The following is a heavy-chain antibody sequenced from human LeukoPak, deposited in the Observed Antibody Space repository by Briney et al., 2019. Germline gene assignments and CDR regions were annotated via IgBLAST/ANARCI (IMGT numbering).Heavy chain of an antibody. D-gene: IGHD2-2*01. V-gene: IGHV4-30-4*01. CDR3: ARDCSSSRRSRYYYYGMDV. CDR2: IYYSGST. J-gene: IGHJ6*02. CDR1: GGSISSGDYY. Sequence: SETLSLTCTVSGGSISSGDYYWSWIRQPPGKGLEWIGYIYYSGSTYYNPSLKSRVTISVDTSKNQFSLKLSSVTAADTAVYYCARDCSSSRRSRYYYYGMDVWGQGTTVTVSS.